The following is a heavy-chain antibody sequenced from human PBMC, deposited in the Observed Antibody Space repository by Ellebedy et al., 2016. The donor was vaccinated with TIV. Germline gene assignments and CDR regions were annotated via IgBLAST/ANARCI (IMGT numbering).Heavy chain of an antibody. J-gene: IGHJ4*02. V-gene: IGHV1-24*01. CDR1: GYTFTGYY. Sequence: ASVKVSCKASGYTFTGYYMHWVRQAPGKGLEWMGGFDPEDGETIYAQKFQGRVTMTEDTSTDTAYMELSSLRSEDTAVYYCATDLMTTVTRGGFDYWGQGTLVTVSS. CDR3: ATDLMTTVTRGGFDY. D-gene: IGHD4-17*01. CDR2: FDPEDGET.